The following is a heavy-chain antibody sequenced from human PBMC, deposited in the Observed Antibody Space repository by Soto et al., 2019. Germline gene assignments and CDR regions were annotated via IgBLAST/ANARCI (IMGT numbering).Heavy chain of an antibody. CDR1: GFSLNTDGEG. V-gene: IGHV2-5*02. CDR3: AHSRNLITEDAQVGDFDY. Sequence: QITLKESGPTQVKPTQTLTLTCSFSGFSLNTDGEGVGWVRQPPGEALEWLALIYWDDDERYSPSLKTRLTITKDPSKHQVVLIMTNMDPVDTATYYCAHSRNLITEDAQVGDFDYWCQGTLVTVSS. J-gene: IGHJ4*02. CDR2: IYWDDDE. D-gene: IGHD3-10*01.